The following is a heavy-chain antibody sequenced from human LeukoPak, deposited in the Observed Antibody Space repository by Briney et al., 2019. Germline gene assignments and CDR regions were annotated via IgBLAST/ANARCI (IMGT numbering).Heavy chain of an antibody. V-gene: IGHV4-34*01. Sequence: PSETLSVTPAVHVGSFSGDYWSGIRQPPGKGLEWIGDINHSGSTNYNPSLKSRVTISVDTSKNQFSLQVTSVTAADTAVYYCARRVRSADHLCDYWGQGTLVTVSS. J-gene: IGHJ4*02. CDR3: ARRVRSADHLCDY. CDR2: INHSGST. CDR1: VGSFSGDY. D-gene: IGHD1-14*01.